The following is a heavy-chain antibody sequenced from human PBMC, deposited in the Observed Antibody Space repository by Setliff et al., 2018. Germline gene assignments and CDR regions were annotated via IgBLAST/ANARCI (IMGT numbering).Heavy chain of an antibody. CDR1: GDSISSGDYF. V-gene: IGHV4-30-4*08. CDR2: IYHSGSA. Sequence: SETLSLTCTVSGDSISSGDYFWSWIRQPPGKGLEWIAYIYHSGSAYYNPSLKSRVTMSVDTSKNQFSLHLTSVTAADTAVYYCARARIQLWSSPYNWFDPWGQGTLVTVSS. CDR3: ARARIQLWSSPYNWFDP. D-gene: IGHD5-18*01. J-gene: IGHJ5*02.